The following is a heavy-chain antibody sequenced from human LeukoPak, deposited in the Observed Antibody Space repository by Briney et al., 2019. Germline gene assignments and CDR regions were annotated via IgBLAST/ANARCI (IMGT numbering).Heavy chain of an antibody. CDR3: AKDRSFGPYYFDY. D-gene: IGHD5-18*01. V-gene: IGHV3-43*02. Sequence: PGGSLRLSCAASGFTFDDYAMHWVRQAPGKGLEWVSFISGDGVITYYADSVKGRFTISRDNSKNSLYLQMNSLRTEDTALYYCAKDRSFGPYYFDYWGQGTLVTVSS. CDR1: GFTFDDYA. CDR2: ISGDGVIT. J-gene: IGHJ4*02.